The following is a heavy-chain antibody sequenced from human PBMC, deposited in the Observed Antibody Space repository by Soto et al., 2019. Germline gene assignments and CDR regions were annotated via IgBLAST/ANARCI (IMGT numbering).Heavy chain of an antibody. V-gene: IGHV3-21*01. J-gene: IGHJ4*02. CDR1: GFTFSSCS. CDR2: ISSSSSYI. Sequence: GGSLRLSCAASGFTFSSCSMNWVRQAPGKGLEWVSSISSSSSYIYYADSVKGRFTISRDNAKNSLYLQMNSLRAEDTAVYYCARGRCSGGSCYSDFDYWGQGTLVTVSS. CDR3: ARGRCSGGSCYSDFDY. D-gene: IGHD2-15*01.